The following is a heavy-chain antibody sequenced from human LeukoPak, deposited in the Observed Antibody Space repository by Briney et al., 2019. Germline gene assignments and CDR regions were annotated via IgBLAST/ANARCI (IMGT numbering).Heavy chain of an antibody. D-gene: IGHD1-26*01. V-gene: IGHV4-4*02. CDR2: IYHSGST. Sequence: SGTLSLTCAVSGGSISSSNWWSWVRQPPGKGLEWIGEIYHSGSTNYNPSLKSRVTISVDKSKNQFSLKLSSVTAADTAVYYCARGRGFREGATYFDYWGQGTLVTVSS. J-gene: IGHJ4*02. CDR1: GGSISSSNW. CDR3: ARGRGFREGATYFDY.